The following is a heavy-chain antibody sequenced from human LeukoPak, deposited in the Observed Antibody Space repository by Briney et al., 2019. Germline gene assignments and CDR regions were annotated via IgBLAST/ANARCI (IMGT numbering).Heavy chain of an antibody. CDR3: ARVRDILTGYPPDG. CDR1: GFTFSDYY. D-gene: IGHD3-9*01. CDR2: ISSSGSTI. Sequence: GGSLRLTCAASGFTFSDYYMSWIRQAPGKGLEWVSYISSSGSTIYYADSVKGRFTISRDNAKNSLYLQMNSLRAEDTAVYYCARVRDILTGYPPDGWGKGTTVTISS. V-gene: IGHV3-11*01. J-gene: IGHJ6*04.